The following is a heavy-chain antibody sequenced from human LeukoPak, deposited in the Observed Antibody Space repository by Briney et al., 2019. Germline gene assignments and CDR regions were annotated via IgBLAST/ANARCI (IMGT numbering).Heavy chain of an antibody. CDR3: AKPSSGYGSFDS. Sequence: PGGSLGLPCPASGFTFRSYAMSWVRQAPGKRLEWVSAISSSSTNTYYADSVKGRFTISRDNSKNTLYLQMNSLKAEDTAVYYCAKPSSGYGSFDSWGQGTLVTVSS. CDR1: GFTFRSYA. J-gene: IGHJ4*02. V-gene: IGHV3-23*01. D-gene: IGHD6-19*01. CDR2: ISSSSTNT.